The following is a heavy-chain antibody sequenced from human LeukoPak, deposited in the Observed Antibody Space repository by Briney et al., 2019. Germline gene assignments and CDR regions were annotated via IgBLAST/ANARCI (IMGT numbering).Heavy chain of an antibody. J-gene: IGHJ4*02. CDR3: ARGPGIAVAGVFDY. D-gene: IGHD6-19*01. Sequence: ASVKVSCKASGYTFTSYGINWVRQAPGQGLEWLGWISGYTGHTNYVQKIQGRVTMTTDTSTNTAYMELMSLRSDDTAVYYCARGPGIAVAGVFDYWGQGSLVTVSS. CDR2: ISGYTGHT. V-gene: IGHV1-18*04. CDR1: GYTFTSYG.